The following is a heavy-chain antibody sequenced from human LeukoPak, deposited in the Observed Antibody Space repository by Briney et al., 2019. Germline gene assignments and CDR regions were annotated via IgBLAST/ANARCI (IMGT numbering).Heavy chain of an antibody. CDR1: GFTFSSYS. J-gene: IGHJ6*02. D-gene: IGHD3-16*01. CDR3: ARDWGYYYYYGMDV. Sequence: PGGSLRLSCAASGFTFSSYSMNWVRQAPGKGLEWVSSISSSSSYIYYADSVKGRFTISRDNAKNSLYLQMNSLRAEDMAVYYCARDWGYYYYYGMDVWGQGTTVTVSS. V-gene: IGHV3-21*01. CDR2: ISSSSSYI.